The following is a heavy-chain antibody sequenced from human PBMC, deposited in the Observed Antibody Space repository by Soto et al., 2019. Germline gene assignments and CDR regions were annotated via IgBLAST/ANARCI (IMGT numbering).Heavy chain of an antibody. CDR2: ISAYNGKT. Sequence: QVQLVQSGAEVKKPGASVKVSCKASGYTFTSYGISGVRQAPGQGLEWMGWISAYNGKTNYAQKHQGRVTMTTDTSTSTAYMELRSLRSDDTAVYYCARDHLDTRVRGQNWFDPWGQGTLVTVSS. J-gene: IGHJ5*02. D-gene: IGHD3-10*01. CDR3: ARDHLDTRVRGQNWFDP. CDR1: GYTFTSYG. V-gene: IGHV1-18*01.